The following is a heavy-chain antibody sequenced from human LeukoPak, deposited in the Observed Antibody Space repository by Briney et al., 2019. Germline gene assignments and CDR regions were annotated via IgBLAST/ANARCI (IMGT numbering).Heavy chain of an antibody. J-gene: IGHJ3*02. D-gene: IGHD3-10*01. CDR3: ARTITMARVDI. CDR2: IYIDGST. V-gene: IGHV3-53*01. Sequence: PGGSLRLSCTASGFTVSTNYMNWDRQAPGKGLEWVSVIYIDGSTYYADSVKGRFTISRDNSKNTLYLQMNSLRAEDTAVYYCARTITMARVDIWGQGAMVTMSS. CDR1: GFTVSTNY.